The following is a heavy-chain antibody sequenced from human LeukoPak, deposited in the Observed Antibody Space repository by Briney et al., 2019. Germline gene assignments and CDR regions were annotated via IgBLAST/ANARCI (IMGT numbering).Heavy chain of an antibody. Sequence: SETLSLTCAAYGGSFSGYYWSWIRQPPGKGLEWIGEINHSGSTNYNPSLKSRVTISVDTSKNQFSLKLSSVTAADTAVYYCARLRGWPEPNWFDPWGQGTLVTVSS. CDR2: INHSGST. V-gene: IGHV4-34*01. CDR3: ARLRGWPEPNWFDP. J-gene: IGHJ5*02. CDR1: GGSFSGYY. D-gene: IGHD1-14*01.